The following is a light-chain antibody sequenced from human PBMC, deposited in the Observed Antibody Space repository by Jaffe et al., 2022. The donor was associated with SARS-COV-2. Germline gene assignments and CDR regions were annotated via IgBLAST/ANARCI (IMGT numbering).Light chain of an antibody. V-gene: IGLV1-44*01. CDR2: YRD. CDR1: SSNVGGNN. J-gene: IGLJ1*01. CDR3: AAWDDSLNDYV. Sequence: QSVLIQPPSASGTPGQRVTISCSGSSSNVGGNNVNWYQQVPGTAPKLLIYYRDRRPSGVPDRFSGSKSGTSASLAISGLQSEDEADYYCAAWDDSLNDYVFGSGTKVTVL.